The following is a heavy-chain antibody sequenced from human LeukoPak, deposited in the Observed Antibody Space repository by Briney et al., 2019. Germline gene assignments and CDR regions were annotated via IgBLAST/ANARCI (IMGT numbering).Heavy chain of an antibody. D-gene: IGHD4-17*01. CDR1: GGSFSGYY. CDR2: IYHSGST. V-gene: IGHV4-34*01. Sequence: SEALSLTCAVYGGSFSGYYWSWIRQPPGKGLEWIGYIYHSGSTYYNPSLKSRVTISVDRSKNQFSLKLSSVTAADTAVYYCARYSPYGDYFGSRWSDPWGQGTLVTVSS. CDR3: ARYSPYGDYFGSRWSDP. J-gene: IGHJ5*02.